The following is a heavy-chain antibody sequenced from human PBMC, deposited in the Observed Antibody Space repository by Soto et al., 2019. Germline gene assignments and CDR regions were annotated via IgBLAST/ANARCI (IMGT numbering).Heavy chain of an antibody. Sequence: ASVKGCGKASGYTFTSYDINWVRQATGQGLEWMGWMNPNSGNTGYAQKFQGRVTMTRNTSISTAYMELSSLRSEDTAVYYCARGKDSSSPYYYYYYMDVWGKGTTVTVSS. V-gene: IGHV1-8*01. D-gene: IGHD6-13*01. CDR1: GYTFTSYD. CDR3: ARGKDSSSPYYYYYYMDV. J-gene: IGHJ6*03. CDR2: MNPNSGNT.